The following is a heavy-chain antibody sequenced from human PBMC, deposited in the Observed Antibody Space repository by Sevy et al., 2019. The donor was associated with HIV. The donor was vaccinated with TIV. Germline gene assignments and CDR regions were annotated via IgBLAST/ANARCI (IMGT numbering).Heavy chain of an antibody. J-gene: IGHJ4*02. CDR3: AIGSAGTAEH. D-gene: IGHD6-19*01. Sequence: GGSLRLSSAASGFTSGSFYMHWVRQTPKKGLVWVSNINSDGRLSNYADSVKGRFIVSRDNAKNTQHLQMTSLGAEDTAVYYCAIGSAGTAEHWGQGILVTVSS. V-gene: IGHV3-74*01. CDR2: INSDGRLS. CDR1: GFTSGSFY.